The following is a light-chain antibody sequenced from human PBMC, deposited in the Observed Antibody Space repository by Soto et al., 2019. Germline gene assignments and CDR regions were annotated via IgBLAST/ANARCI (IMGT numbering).Light chain of an antibody. V-gene: IGLV2-8*01. CDR1: SSDVGGYNY. J-gene: IGLJ1*01. CDR3: SSDAGTSNSLV. CDR2: ESN. Sequence: QSALTQPPSASGSPGQSVTISCTGTSSDVGGYNYVSWYQQHPGKAPKLMIYESNKRPSGVPDRFSGSRSGKTASASLTVSGLQAEDEADYYCSSDAGTSNSLVLGTGTKLTVL.